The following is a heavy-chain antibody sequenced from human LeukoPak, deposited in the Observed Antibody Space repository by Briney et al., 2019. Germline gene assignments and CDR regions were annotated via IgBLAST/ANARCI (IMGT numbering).Heavy chain of an antibody. CDR1: GFTFSSYV. V-gene: IGHV3-23*01. CDR3: ASLEGYDYVWGSYRFDY. D-gene: IGHD3-16*02. Sequence: GGSLRLSCAASGFTFSSYVMSWVRQAPGKGLEWVSAISGSGHNTYYADSVKGRFTISRDNSKNTLYLQMNSLRAEDTAVYYCASLEGYDYVWGSYRFDYWGQGTLVTVSS. CDR2: ISGSGHNT. J-gene: IGHJ4*02.